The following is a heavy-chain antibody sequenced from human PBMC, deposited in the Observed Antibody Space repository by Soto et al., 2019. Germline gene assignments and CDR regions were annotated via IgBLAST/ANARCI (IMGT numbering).Heavy chain of an antibody. CDR2: IYYSGST. J-gene: IGHJ4*02. CDR3: ARVWDSRGPNFDY. V-gene: IGHV4-31*03. Sequence: SETLSLTCTVSGGSISSGGYYWSWIRQHPGKGLEWIGYIYYSGSTYYNSSLKSRVTISVDTSKNQFSLKLSSVTAADTAVYYCARVWDSRGPNFDYWGQGTLGT. CDR1: GGSISSGGYY. D-gene: IGHD3-22*01.